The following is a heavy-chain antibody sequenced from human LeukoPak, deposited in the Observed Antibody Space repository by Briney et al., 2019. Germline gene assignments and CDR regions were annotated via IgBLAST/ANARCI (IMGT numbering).Heavy chain of an antibody. CDR3: ARARSPTYYDFWSGYYGFDY. CDR2: IYYSGST. CDR1: GGSISSGGYY. Sequence: SQTLSLTCTASGGSISSGGYYWSWIRQHPGKGLEWIGYIYYSGSTNYNPSLKSRVTISVDTSKNQFSLKLSSVTAADPAVYYCARARSPTYYDFWSGYYGFDYWGQGTLVTVSS. J-gene: IGHJ4*02. D-gene: IGHD3-3*01. V-gene: IGHV4-61*08.